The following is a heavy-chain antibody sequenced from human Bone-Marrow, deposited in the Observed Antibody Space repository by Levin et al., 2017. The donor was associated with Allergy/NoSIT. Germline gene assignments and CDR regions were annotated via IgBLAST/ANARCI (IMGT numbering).Heavy chain of an antibody. CDR1: GFTFSSYA. D-gene: IGHD3-3*01. Sequence: PGGSLRLSCAASGFTFSSYAMSWVRQAPGKGLEWVSAISGSGGSTYYADSVKGRFTISRDNSKNTLYLQMNSLRAEDTAVYYCAKWIFGVVISPNDDYWGQGTLVTVSS. V-gene: IGHV3-23*01. CDR2: ISGSGGST. CDR3: AKWIFGVVISPNDDY. J-gene: IGHJ4*02.